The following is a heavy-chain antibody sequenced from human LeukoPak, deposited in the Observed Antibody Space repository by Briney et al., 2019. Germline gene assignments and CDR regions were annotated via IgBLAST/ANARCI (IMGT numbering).Heavy chain of an antibody. CDR3: ARVPPHLSDY. Sequence: PGGSLRLSCAASGSTVSRNYMNWVRQAPGKGLEWVSSISRTSTYIYYADSVKGRFTISRDNAKNSLYLQMNSLRAEDTALYYCARVPPHLSDYWGQGTLVTVSS. CDR1: GSTVSRNY. V-gene: IGHV3-21*01. D-gene: IGHD1-14*01. J-gene: IGHJ4*02. CDR2: ISRTSTYI.